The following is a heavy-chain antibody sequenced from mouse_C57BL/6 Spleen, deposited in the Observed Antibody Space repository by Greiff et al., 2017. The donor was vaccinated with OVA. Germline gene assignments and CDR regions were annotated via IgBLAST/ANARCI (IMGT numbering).Heavy chain of an antibody. CDR2: INPGSGGT. CDR3: ARTGAGSSLFAY. CDR1: GYAFTNYL. V-gene: IGHV1-54*01. D-gene: IGHD1-1*01. Sequence: QVQLKESGAELVRPGTSVKVSCKASGYAFTNYLIEWVKQRPGQGLEWIGVINPGSGGTNYNEKFKGKATLTADKSSSTAYMQLSSLTSEDSAVYFCARTGAGSSLFAYWGQGTLVTVSA. J-gene: IGHJ3*01.